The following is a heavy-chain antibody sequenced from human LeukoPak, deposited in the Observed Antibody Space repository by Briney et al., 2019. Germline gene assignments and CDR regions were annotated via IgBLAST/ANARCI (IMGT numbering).Heavy chain of an antibody. CDR2: IYDSGTT. CDR3: ATADVGATFDY. V-gene: IGHV4-59*08. J-gene: IGHJ4*02. D-gene: IGHD1-26*01. Sequence: SETLSLTCTVSSDSIGTYFWHWIRQSPGKGLEWMGYIYDSGTTAYNPSLKRRVTMSVDTSKNQFSLKLSSVTAADTAVYYCATADVGATFDYWGQGTLVTVSS. CDR1: SDSIGTYF.